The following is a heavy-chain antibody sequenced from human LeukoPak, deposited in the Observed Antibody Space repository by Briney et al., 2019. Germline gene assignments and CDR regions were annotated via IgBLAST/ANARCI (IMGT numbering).Heavy chain of an antibody. J-gene: IGHJ4*02. CDR2: IYHSGST. V-gene: IGHV4-38-2*01. CDR1: GYSISSGYY. D-gene: IGHD2-2*01. CDR3: AGLGYCSSTSCYGRGFDD. Sequence: KPSETLSLTCAVSGYSISSGYYWGWIRQPPGKGLEWIGSIYHSGSTYYNPSLKSRVTISVDTSKNQFSLKLSSVTAADTAVYYRAGLGYCSSTSCYGRGFDDWGQGTLVTVSS.